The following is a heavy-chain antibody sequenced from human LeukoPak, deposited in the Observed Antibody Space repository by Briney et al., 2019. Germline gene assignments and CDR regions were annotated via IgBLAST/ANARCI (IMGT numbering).Heavy chain of an antibody. Sequence: ASVKVSCKASGYTFTSYYMHWVRQAPGQGLEWMGIINPSGGSTSYAQKFQGRVTMTRDTSTSTVYMELSSLRSEDTAVYYCARAREYYDILTGYFDYWGQGTLVIVSS. D-gene: IGHD3-9*01. J-gene: IGHJ4*02. CDR3: ARAREYYDILTGYFDY. CDR2: INPSGGST. V-gene: IGHV1-46*01. CDR1: GYTFTSYY.